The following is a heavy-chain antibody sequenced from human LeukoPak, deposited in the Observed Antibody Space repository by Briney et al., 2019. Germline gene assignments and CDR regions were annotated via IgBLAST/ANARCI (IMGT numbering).Heavy chain of an antibody. CDR3: AKDLDCSSTICYPDY. Sequence: PGGSLRLSCAASGFTFSSYAMSWVRQAPGKGLEWVSAISGSGGNTYYADSVKGRFTISRDNSKDTLYLQMNSLRAEDTAVYYCAKDLDCSSTICYPDYWGQGALVTVSS. CDR1: GFTFSSYA. D-gene: IGHD2-2*01. V-gene: IGHV3-23*01. CDR2: ISGSGGNT. J-gene: IGHJ4*02.